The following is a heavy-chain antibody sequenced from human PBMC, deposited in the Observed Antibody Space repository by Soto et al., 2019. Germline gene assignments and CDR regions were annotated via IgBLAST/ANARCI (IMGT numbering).Heavy chain of an antibody. V-gene: IGHV3-23*01. CDR2: VSGGGGSA. D-gene: IGHD6-19*01. CDR3: AKDLEYSSVRYYFDY. CDR1: GFTFSSYA. J-gene: IGHJ4*02. Sequence: PGGSLRLSCAASGFTFSSYAMSWVRQAPEKGLEWVSAVSGGGGSAYYADSVKGRFTISRDNSKNTLYLQMNSLRAEDTAVYYCAKDLEYSSVRYYFDYWGQGTLVTVSS.